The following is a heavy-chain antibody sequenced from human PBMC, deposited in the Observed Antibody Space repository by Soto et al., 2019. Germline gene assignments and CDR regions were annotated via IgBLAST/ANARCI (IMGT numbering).Heavy chain of an antibody. CDR3: ATLGYCSGGSCYSGNWFDP. V-gene: IGHV1-24*01. CDR2: FDPEVGET. J-gene: IGHJ5*02. CDR1: GYTLPELS. Sequence: ASVQVSWKVSGYTLPELSMLWGRQAPGLGLERMGGFDPEVGETIYAQKFQGRVTMTEDTSTDTAYMELSSLGSEDTAVYYGATLGYCSGGSCYSGNWFDPWGQGMLVTVSS. D-gene: IGHD2-15*01.